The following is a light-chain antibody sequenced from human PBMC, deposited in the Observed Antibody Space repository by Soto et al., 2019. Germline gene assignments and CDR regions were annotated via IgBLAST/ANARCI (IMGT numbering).Light chain of an antibody. Sequence: EMVLTQSPGTLSLSPGDRATLSCRASQSVSNDYVAWVQQKPGQTPRLLIYSVSSRATGIPDRFSGSGSGTDFTLTISSLQSEDFAVYYCQQYNNWLETFGQGTKVDIK. CDR2: SVS. J-gene: IGKJ1*01. V-gene: IGKV3D-15*01. CDR1: QSVSND. CDR3: QQYNNWLET.